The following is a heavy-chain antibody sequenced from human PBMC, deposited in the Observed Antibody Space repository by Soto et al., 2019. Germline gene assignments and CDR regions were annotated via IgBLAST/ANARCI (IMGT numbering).Heavy chain of an antibody. D-gene: IGHD6-13*01. Sequence: PGGSLRLSCVASGFTFSGSVLHWVRQASGKGLEWVGRIRSKADSYATAYAASVKGRFTISRDDSKNTAFLQMNSLQVEDTAVYYCTRRAAAGSRYYYYFDVWGKGTTVTV. CDR3: TRRAAAGSRYYYYFDV. CDR1: GFTFSGSV. V-gene: IGHV3-73*01. CDR2: IRSKADSYAT. J-gene: IGHJ6*03.